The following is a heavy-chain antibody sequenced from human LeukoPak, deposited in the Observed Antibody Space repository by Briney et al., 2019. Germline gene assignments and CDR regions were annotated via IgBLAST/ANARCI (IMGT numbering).Heavy chain of an antibody. CDR2: IYYSGST. D-gene: IGHD5-24*01. CDR3: ARSRGWLQSHPLGY. Sequence: SETLSLTCTVSGGSISSYYWSWIRQPPGKGLEWIGYIYYSGSTNYNPSLKSRVTISVDTPKNQFSLKLRSVTAADTAVYYCARSRGWLQSHPLGYWGQGTLVTVSS. V-gene: IGHV4-59*12. CDR1: GGSISSYY. J-gene: IGHJ4*02.